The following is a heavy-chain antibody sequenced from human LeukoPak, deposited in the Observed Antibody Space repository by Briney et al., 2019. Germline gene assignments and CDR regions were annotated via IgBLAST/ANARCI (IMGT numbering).Heavy chain of an antibody. V-gene: IGHV3-48*02. CDR3: VMAGGSGTYCVDY. CDR1: GFTFRLYS. D-gene: IGHD3-10*01. CDR2: IRSSDGAI. Sequence: GGSLRLSCAASGFTFRLYSMNWVRQAPGKGLEWVSYIRSSDGAIAYADSVKGRFTISRDDAKNSLYLQMNSLRDEDTAVYYCVMAGGSGTYCVDYWGQGTLVTVSS. J-gene: IGHJ4*02.